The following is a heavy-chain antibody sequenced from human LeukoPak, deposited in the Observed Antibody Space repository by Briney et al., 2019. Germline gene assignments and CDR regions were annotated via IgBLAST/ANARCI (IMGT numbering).Heavy chain of an antibody. CDR3: ARVRGANNWYDP. CDR2: INPKNGGT. CDR1: GYTFSDYH. D-gene: IGHD4/OR15-4a*01. J-gene: IGHJ5*02. Sequence: ASVTVSCKPSGYTFSDYHIHWVRQAPGQGFEWVGWINPKNGGTIYAEKFEGRVTMTRDMSIRTAYMEVSGLTFDDTAMYFCARVRGANNWYDPWGQGTLVTVSS. V-gene: IGHV1-2*02.